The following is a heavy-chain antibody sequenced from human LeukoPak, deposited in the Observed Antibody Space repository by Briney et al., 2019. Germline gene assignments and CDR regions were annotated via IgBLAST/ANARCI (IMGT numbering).Heavy chain of an antibody. CDR3: ARGQWFGELIDS. J-gene: IGHJ5*01. V-gene: IGHV4-34*01. D-gene: IGHD3-10*01. CDR1: GGSFSNYY. CDR2: TNHNGST. Sequence: SETLSLTCAVYGGSFSNYYWSWIRQPPGKGLEWIGKTNHNGSTNYNPSLKSRVTISVDTSKDQFSLKLTSVTAADTAVYYCARGQWFGELIDSWGQGTLVTVSS.